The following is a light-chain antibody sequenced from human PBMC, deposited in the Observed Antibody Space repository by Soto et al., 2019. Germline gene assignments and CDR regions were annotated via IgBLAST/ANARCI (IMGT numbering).Light chain of an antibody. V-gene: IGKV3-15*01. CDR1: HSVSSS. Sequence: TALREAPCTLDLPIGERATLSCRASHSVSSSLAWYQQRPGQAPRLLLYGASTRATGIPARFSGSGSGTEFTLTISSLQSEDFAVYHCQPFNDVAPLAVGGGSNVEI. J-gene: IGKJ4*01. CDR3: QPFNDVAPLA. CDR2: GAS.